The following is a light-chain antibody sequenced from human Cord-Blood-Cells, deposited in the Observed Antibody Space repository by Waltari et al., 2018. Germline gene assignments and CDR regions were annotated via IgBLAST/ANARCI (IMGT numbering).Light chain of an antibody. CDR3: QQLNSYPYS. CDR2: AAA. CDR1: QGISSY. J-gene: IGKJ2*03. V-gene: IGKV1-9*01. Sequence: DIQLTQSPSFLSASLGDRVTITCRASQGISSYLAWYQQKPGKAPKLLIYAAATLQSGGPSRFSGSGSGTEFTLTISSLQPEDFATYYCQQLNSYPYSFGQGTKLEIK.